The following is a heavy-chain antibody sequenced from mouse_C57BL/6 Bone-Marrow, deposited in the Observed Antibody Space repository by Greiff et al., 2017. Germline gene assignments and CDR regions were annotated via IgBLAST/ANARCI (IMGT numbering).Heavy chain of an antibody. J-gene: IGHJ2*01. Sequence: DVHLVESGGGLVQPGGSLKLSCAASGFTFSDYYMYWVRQTPEKRLEWVAYISNGGGSTYYPDTVKGRFTISRDNAKNTLYLQMSRLKSEDTAMYYCARRATTVVGGFDYWGKGTTLTVSS. D-gene: IGHD1-1*01. CDR2: ISNGGGST. V-gene: IGHV5-12*01. CDR1: GFTFSDYY. CDR3: ARRATTVVGGFDY.